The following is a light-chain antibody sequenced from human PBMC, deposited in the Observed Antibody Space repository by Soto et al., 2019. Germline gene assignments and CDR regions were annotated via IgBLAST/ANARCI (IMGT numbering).Light chain of an antibody. J-gene: IGKJ1*01. CDR1: QTINNW. CDR2: KAS. V-gene: IGKV1-5*03. Sequence: DIQMTQSPSTLSASVGDRVTITCRASQTINNWLAWFQQKPGKAPKLLISKASTVESGVPSRFSGSGSGTEFTLTISSLQPDDFATYYCQQYHIYSTFGQGTKVEIK. CDR3: QQYHIYST.